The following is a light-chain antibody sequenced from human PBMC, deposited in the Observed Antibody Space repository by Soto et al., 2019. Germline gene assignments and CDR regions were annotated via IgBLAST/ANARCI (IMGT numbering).Light chain of an antibody. V-gene: IGKV3-20*01. CDR1: QSLTSSY. J-gene: IGKJ1*01. CDR3: QQYNNWPWT. CDR2: GVS. Sequence: VWIQSGGSLSLNTGETATLSCRASQSLTSSYLAWYQQRPGQAPSLLIYGVSSRATGIPDRFSGSGSGTEFTLTISSLQSEDFAVYYCQQYNNWPWTFGQGTKVDI.